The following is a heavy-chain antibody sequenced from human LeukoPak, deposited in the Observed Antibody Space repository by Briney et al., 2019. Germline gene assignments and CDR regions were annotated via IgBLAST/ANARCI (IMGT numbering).Heavy chain of an antibody. CDR1: GFTFSSYS. V-gene: IGHV3-21*04. J-gene: IGHJ4*02. CDR2: ISSSSSYI. CDR3: AKEGRGYYYGYFDY. D-gene: IGHD3-22*01. Sequence: GGSLRLSCAASGFTFSSYSMNWVRQAPGKGLEWVSSISSSSSYIYYADSVKGRFTISRDNSKNTLYLQMNSLRAEDTAVYYCAKEGRGYYYGYFDYWGQGTLVTVSS.